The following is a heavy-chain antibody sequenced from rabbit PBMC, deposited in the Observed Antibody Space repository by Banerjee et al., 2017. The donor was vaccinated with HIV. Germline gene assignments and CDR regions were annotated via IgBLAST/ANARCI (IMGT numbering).Heavy chain of an antibody. CDR3: ARGYASAAGYGYGRVFNL. D-gene: IGHD6-1*01. V-gene: IGHV1S45*01. CDR2: IAAGSTGNT. CDR1: GFSFSSYY. Sequence: QEQLEESGGDLVKPEGSLTLTCTASGFSFSSYYMCWVRQAPGKGLEWIACIAAGSTGNTYYASWTSGRFTISKTSSTTVTLQMTSLTAADTATYFCARGYASAAGYGYGRVFNLWGQGTLVTVS. J-gene: IGHJ4*01.